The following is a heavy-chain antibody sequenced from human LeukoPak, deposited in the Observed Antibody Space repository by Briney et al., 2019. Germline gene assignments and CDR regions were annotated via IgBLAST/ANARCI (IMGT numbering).Heavy chain of an antibody. CDR3: ARRRIVATIDY. CDR1: GGSISSTSFY. CDR2: FYYSGST. Sequence: PSDTLSLTCTVSGGSISSTSFYWAWLRQPPGKGLEWIGSFYYSGSTFYNPSLKSRVAISADTSKNQFSLKLSSVTAADTAVYFCARRRIVATIDYWGQGTLVTVSS. J-gene: IGHJ4*02. D-gene: IGHD5-12*01. V-gene: IGHV4-39*01.